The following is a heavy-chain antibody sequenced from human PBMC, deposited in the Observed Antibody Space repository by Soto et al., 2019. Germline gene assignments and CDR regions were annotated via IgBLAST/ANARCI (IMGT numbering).Heavy chain of an antibody. CDR2: ISGSGGST. CDR1: GFTFSSYA. CDR3: ASLPLRGVVYGMDV. Sequence: GGSLRLSCAASGFTFSSYAMSWVRQAPGKGLEWVSAISGSGGSTYYADSVKGRFTISRDNSKNTLYLQMNSLRAEDTAVYYCASLPLRGVVYGMDVWGQGTTVTVSS. V-gene: IGHV3-23*01. J-gene: IGHJ6*02. D-gene: IGHD3-10*01.